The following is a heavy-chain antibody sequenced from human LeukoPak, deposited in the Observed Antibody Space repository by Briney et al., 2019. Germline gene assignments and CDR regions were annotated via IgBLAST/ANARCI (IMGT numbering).Heavy chain of an antibody. CDR1: GGSISSGDYY. CDR2: IYYSGST. V-gene: IGHV4-30-4*08. CDR3: ARGLGVVVPAATGGVDYYMDV. J-gene: IGHJ6*03. D-gene: IGHD2-2*01. Sequence: SETLSLTCTVSGGSISSGDYYWSWIRQPPGKGLEWIGYIYYSGSTYYNPSLKSRVTISVDTSKNQFSLKLSSVTAADTAVYYCARGLGVVVPAATGGVDYYMDVWGKGTTVTVSS.